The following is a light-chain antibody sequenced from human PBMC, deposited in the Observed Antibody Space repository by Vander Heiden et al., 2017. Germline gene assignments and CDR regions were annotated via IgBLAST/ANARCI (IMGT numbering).Light chain of an antibody. Sequence: QSVLTQPPSTFGTPGQRVTFSCSGSTTNIENNYVYWYQKFPGTAPKIVIYRDNQRPPGISDRFSGSKSGTSASLAISGLRSEDEADYYCATWDDSLSSWVFGGGTGLTVL. V-gene: IGLV1-47*01. CDR2: RDN. J-gene: IGLJ3*02. CDR1: TTNIENNY. CDR3: ATWDDSLSSWV.